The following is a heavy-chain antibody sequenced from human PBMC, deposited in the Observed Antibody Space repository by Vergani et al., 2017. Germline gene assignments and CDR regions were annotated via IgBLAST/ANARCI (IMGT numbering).Heavy chain of an antibody. V-gene: IGHV2-70*04. Sequence: QVTLKESVPALVKPTQTLTLSCTFSVFSLSTIGMRVSWIRQPPGKALEWLARIDWDDDKFYSTSLKTRLTISKDTSKNQVVLTMTNMDPVDTATYYCARSSNWGSTGFDYWGQGTLVTVSS. J-gene: IGHJ4*02. CDR1: VFSLSTIGMR. D-gene: IGHD7-27*01. CDR2: IDWDDDK. CDR3: ARSSNWGSTGFDY.